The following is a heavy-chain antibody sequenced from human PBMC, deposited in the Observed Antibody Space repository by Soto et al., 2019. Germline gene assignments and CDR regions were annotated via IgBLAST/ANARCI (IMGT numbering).Heavy chain of an antibody. Sequence: SGPTLVKPTQTLTLTCTFSGFSLSTSGVGVGWIRQPPGKALEWLALIYWDDDKRYSPSLKSRLTITKDTSKNQVVLTMTNMDPVDTATYYCAHSNSHEPITIFGVATGWFDPWGQGTLVTVSS. J-gene: IGHJ5*02. V-gene: IGHV2-5*02. CDR3: AHSNSHEPITIFGVATGWFDP. D-gene: IGHD3-3*01. CDR1: GFSLSTSGVG. CDR2: IYWDDDK.